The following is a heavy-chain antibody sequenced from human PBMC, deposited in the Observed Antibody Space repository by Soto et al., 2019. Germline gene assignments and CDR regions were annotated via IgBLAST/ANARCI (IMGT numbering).Heavy chain of an antibody. Sequence: EVQLLESGGGLVQPGGSLRLSCAASGFTFNTFEMSWVRPAPGRGLEWVSFISDDSSRTYYADAVKGRFTTSRDNSNYTLYLQMNRLTAEDTAVYACVKGGWLDFWGQGTMVTVSS. J-gene: IGHJ5*01. CDR1: GFTFNTFE. CDR3: VKGGWLDF. V-gene: IGHV3-23*01. CDR2: ISDDSSRT. D-gene: IGHD3-16*01.